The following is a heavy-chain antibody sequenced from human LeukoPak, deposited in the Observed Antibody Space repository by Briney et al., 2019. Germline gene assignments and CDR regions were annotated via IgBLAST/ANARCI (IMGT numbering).Heavy chain of an antibody. J-gene: IGHJ6*02. CDR1: GGSFSGYY. CDR3: ARGSITLVRGRYGMGV. D-gene: IGHD3-10*01. Sequence: SETLSLTCAVYGGSFSGYYWSWIRQPPGKGLEWIGEINHSGSTNYNPSLKSRVTISVDTSKNQFSLRLSSVTAADTAVNYCARGSITLVRGRYGMGVWGQGTTVTVSS. CDR2: INHSGST. V-gene: IGHV4-34*01.